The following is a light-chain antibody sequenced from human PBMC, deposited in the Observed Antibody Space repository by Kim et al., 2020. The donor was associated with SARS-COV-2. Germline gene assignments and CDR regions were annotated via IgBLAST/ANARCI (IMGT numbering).Light chain of an antibody. CDR1: KTISSEV. CDR2: GAS. CDR3: QQYTTAPPAYT. V-gene: IGKV3-20*01. Sequence: GERANLPCRDSKTISSEVLDWYQQISGQPPRLLIFGASNRAAGIPERFRGGGSETDFTLTITRLEPADSANYYCQQYTTAPPAYTFGQGTKLGI. J-gene: IGKJ2*01.